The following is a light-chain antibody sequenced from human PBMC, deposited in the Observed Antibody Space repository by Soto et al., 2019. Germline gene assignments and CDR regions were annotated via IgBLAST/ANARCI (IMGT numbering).Light chain of an antibody. Sequence: EIVLTQSPATLSLSPGERATLSCRASQSVSTSLAWYQHKPGQAPRLLIYDASNRATGVPDRFSGSGFGTDFTLTISSLEPEDFAVYFCQQRNNWPPEFTFGPGTKVDIK. J-gene: IGKJ3*01. CDR2: DAS. CDR1: QSVSTS. CDR3: QQRNNWPPEFT. V-gene: IGKV3-11*01.